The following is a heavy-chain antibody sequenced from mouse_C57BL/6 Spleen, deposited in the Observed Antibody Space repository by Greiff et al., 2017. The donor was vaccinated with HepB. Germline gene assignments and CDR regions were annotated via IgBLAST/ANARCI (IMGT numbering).Heavy chain of an antibody. D-gene: IGHD2-3*01. V-gene: IGHV5-4*01. Sequence: EVQVVESGGGLVKPGGSLKLSCAASGFTFSSYAMSWVRQTPEKRLEWVATISDGGSYTYYPDNVKGRITISRDNAKNNLYLQMSHLKSEDTAMYYCARGIYDGYPYWYFDVWGTGTTVTVSS. CDR1: GFTFSSYA. CDR3: ARGIYDGYPYWYFDV. CDR2: ISDGGSYT. J-gene: IGHJ1*03.